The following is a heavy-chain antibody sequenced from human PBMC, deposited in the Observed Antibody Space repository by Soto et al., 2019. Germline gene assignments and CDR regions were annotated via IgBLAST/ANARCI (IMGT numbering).Heavy chain of an antibody. D-gene: IGHD5-18*01. CDR3: ARDIRGYSRAFDY. Sequence: SETLSLTCTVSGGSVSGGAYYWTWIRQPPGKGLEWIGYIYYSGITTYNPSLKSRVTISIDTSKNQFSLKLTSVTAADTAVYYCARDIRGYSRAFDYWGQGALVTVSS. CDR2: IYYSGIT. CDR1: GGSVSGGAYY. V-gene: IGHV4-61*08. J-gene: IGHJ4*02.